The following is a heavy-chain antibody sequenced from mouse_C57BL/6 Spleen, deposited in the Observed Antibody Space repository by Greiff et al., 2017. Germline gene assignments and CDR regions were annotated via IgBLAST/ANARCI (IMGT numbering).Heavy chain of an antibody. V-gene: IGHV1-22*01. D-gene: IGHD2-10*01. Sequence: VHVKQSGPELVKPGASVKMSCKASGYTFTDYNMHWVKQSHGKSLEWIGYINPNNGGTSYNQKFKGKATLTVNKSSSTAYMELRSLTSEDSAVYYCARGLLSLDYWGQGTTLTVSS. CDR1: GYTFTDYN. CDR2: INPNNGGT. J-gene: IGHJ2*01. CDR3: ARGLLSLDY.